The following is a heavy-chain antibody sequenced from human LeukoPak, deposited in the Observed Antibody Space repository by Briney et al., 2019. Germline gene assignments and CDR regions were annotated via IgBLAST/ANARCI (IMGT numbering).Heavy chain of an antibody. CDR2: IYTSGST. V-gene: IGHV4-61*02. J-gene: IGHJ5*02. Sequence: SETLSLTCTVSGGSISSGSYYWSWIRQPAGKGLEWIGRIYTSGSTNSNPSLKSLVTISVDTSKNQFSLKLSSVTAADTAVYYCARDYCGGDCYLDNWFDPWGQGTLVTVSS. CDR1: GGSISSGSYY. CDR3: ARDYCGGDCYLDNWFDP. D-gene: IGHD2-21*01.